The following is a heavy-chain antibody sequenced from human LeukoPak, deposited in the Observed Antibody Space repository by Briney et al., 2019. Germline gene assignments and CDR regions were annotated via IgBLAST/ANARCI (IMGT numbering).Heavy chain of an antibody. CDR1: GYTFTGYY. CDR3: ARDRRVGSGWYGGYGY. CDR2: INPNGGGT. Sequence: ASVKVSCKASGYTFTGYYMHWVRQAPGQGLEWMGRINPNGGGTNYAQKFQGRVTMTRDTSISTAYMELSRLRSDDTAVYYCARDRRVGSGWYGGYGYWGQGTLVTVSS. J-gene: IGHJ4*02. V-gene: IGHV1-2*06. D-gene: IGHD6-19*01.